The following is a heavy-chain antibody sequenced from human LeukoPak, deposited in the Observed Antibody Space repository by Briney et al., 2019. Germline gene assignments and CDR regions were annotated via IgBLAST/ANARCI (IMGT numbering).Heavy chain of an antibody. Sequence: PGGSLRLSCAASGFTFSSYAMSWVRQSPGPGLEWFSAIGGSGGSTSYAASGKGRFTFSSDYSNNTMYLQMNWPRAAHKAVYCCAKDRGGYSGYDFDYWGQGTLVTVSS. D-gene: IGHD5-12*01. V-gene: IGHV3-23*01. CDR3: AKDRGGYSGYDFDY. CDR1: GFTFSSYA. CDR2: IGGSGGST. J-gene: IGHJ4*02.